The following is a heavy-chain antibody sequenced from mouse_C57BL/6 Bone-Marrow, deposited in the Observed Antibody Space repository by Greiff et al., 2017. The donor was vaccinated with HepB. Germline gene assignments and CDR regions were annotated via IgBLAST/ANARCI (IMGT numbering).Heavy chain of an antibody. Sequence: EVMLVESGGGLVKPGGSLKLSCAASGFTFSSYAMSWVRQTQEKRLEWVATISDGGSYTYYPDNVKGRFTISRDNAKNNLYLQMSHLKSEDTAMYYCAGLADYWGQGTTLTVSS. D-gene: IGHD3-1*01. CDR3: AGLADY. V-gene: IGHV5-4*03. J-gene: IGHJ2*01. CDR1: GFTFSSYA. CDR2: ISDGGSYT.